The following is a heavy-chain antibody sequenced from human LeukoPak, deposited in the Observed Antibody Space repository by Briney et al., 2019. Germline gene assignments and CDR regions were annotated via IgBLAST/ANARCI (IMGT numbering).Heavy chain of an antibody. CDR2: ITGSGGNT. J-gene: IGHJ4*02. V-gene: IGHV3-23*01. CDR1: GFTFSNYA. Sequence: GGSLRLSCAASGFTFSNYAMSWVRQAPGKGLEWVSAITGSGGNTYYADSVKGRFTISRDNSKNTVFLQMNSLRAEDTAVYYCAKWGDYDVLTGYYVSDYWGQETLVTVSS. D-gene: IGHD3-9*01. CDR3: AKWGDYDVLTGYYVSDY.